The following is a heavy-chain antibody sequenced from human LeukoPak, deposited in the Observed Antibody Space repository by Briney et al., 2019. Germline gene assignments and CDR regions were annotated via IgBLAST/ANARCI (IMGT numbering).Heavy chain of an antibody. J-gene: IGHJ4*02. V-gene: IGHV3-66*02. CDR3: VGYFDWLLADY. Sequence: PGGSLRLSCAASGFTVSSNYMSWVRQAPGKGLEWVSVIYSGGSTYYADSVKGRFTISRDNSKNTLYLQMNSLRAGDTAVYYCVGYFDWLLADYWGQGTLVTVSS. CDR1: GFTVSSNY. D-gene: IGHD3-9*01. CDR2: IYSGGST.